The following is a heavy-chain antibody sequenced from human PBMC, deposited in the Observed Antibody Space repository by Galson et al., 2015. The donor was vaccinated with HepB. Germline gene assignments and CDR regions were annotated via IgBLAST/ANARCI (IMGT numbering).Heavy chain of an antibody. CDR3: ARAAGYYYDSSGYYYFDY. D-gene: IGHD3-22*01. Sequence: SLRLSCAASGFTFSSYAMHWVRQAPGKGLEWVTVISYDGSNKYYADSVKGRFTFSRDNSKNTLYLQMNSLRAEDTAVYYCARAAGYYYDSSGYYYFDYWGQGTLVTVSS. J-gene: IGHJ4*02. V-gene: IGHV3-30-3*01. CDR2: ISYDGSNK. CDR1: GFTFSSYA.